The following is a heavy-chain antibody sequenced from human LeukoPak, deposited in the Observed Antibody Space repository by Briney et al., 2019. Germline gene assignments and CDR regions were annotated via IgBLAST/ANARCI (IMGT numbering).Heavy chain of an antibody. Sequence: GASVKVSCKASGYTFTDYYIHWVRQAPGQGLEWMGWINPNSGGTNYAQKFQGRVTMTRDTSISTAYMELSRLRSDDTAVYYCARAEVVVPAGPDYWGQGTLVTVSS. J-gene: IGHJ4*02. V-gene: IGHV1-2*02. CDR1: GYTFTDYY. CDR2: INPNSGGT. D-gene: IGHD2-2*01. CDR3: ARAEVVVPAGPDY.